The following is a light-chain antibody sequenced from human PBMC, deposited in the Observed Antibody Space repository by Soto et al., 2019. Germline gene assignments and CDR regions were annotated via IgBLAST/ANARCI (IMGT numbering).Light chain of an antibody. V-gene: IGLV1-40*01. Sequence: QSVLTQPPSVSGAPGQRVTISCTGSSSNIGAGYDVHWYQQLPGTAPKLLTYGNKNRPSGVPDRFSGTKSGTSASLAITGLQAEDEADYYCQSYDSSLSGSVFGGGTKVTVL. CDR3: QSYDSSLSGSV. J-gene: IGLJ2*01. CDR2: GNK. CDR1: SSNIGAGYD.